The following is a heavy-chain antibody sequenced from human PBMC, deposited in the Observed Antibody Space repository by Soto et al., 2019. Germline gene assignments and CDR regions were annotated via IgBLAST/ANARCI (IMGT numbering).Heavy chain of an antibody. CDR1: GFSFGSYA. Sequence: PGWSLRLSCAASGFSFGSYAMSWVRQAPGKGLQWVSTISGSGDDTYSADSVKGRFTISRDNSKNTLSLEMISLRAEDTAVYYYATAYYYASSGSRPLHCCGQGTFLTVS. D-gene: IGHD3-22*01. CDR3: ATAYYYASSGSRPLHC. CDR2: ISGSGDDT. V-gene: IGHV3-23*01. J-gene: IGHJ1*01.